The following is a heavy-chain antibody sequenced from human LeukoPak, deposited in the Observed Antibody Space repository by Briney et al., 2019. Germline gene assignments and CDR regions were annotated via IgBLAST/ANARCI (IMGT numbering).Heavy chain of an antibody. V-gene: IGHV3-74*01. Sequence: PGGSLRLSCAASGFTFSSYWMHWVRQAPGKGLVGVSRINSDGSSTSYADSVKGRFTISRDNAKNTLYLQMNSLRAEDTAVYYCAILRFLEWFDYWGQGTLVTLSS. J-gene: IGHJ5*01. CDR2: INSDGSST. CDR3: AILRFLEWFDY. D-gene: IGHD3-3*01. CDR1: GFTFSSYW.